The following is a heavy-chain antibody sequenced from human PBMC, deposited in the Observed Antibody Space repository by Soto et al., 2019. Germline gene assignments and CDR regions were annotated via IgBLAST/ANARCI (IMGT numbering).Heavy chain of an antibody. CDR3: ANGDCSGGSCYRGFDY. D-gene: IGHD2-15*01. CDR2: ISGSGATT. V-gene: IGHV3-23*01. CDR1: GFSFSNYA. J-gene: IGHJ4*02. Sequence: EVQLLETGGGLVQPGGSLRLSCAGSGFSFSNYAMTWVRQAPGKGLEWVSSISGSGATTYYADSVQGRFTISRDNSKNTLSLQMYSLRAEDTAVYYCANGDCSGGSCYRGFDYWGQGTLVTVSS.